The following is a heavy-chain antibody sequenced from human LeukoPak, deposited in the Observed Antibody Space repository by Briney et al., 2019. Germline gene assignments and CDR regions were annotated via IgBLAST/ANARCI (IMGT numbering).Heavy chain of an antibody. CDR2: IKQDGSEK. D-gene: IGHD3-10*01. J-gene: IGHJ4*02. Sequence: GGSLRLXCAASGFTFSSYWMSWVRQAPGKELEGVANIKQDGSEKYYVDSVRGRFTISRDNAKNSLYLQMNSLRAEDTAVYYCARDGWATSDYWGQGTLVTVSS. CDR3: ARDGWATSDY. CDR1: GFTFSSYW. V-gene: IGHV3-7*01.